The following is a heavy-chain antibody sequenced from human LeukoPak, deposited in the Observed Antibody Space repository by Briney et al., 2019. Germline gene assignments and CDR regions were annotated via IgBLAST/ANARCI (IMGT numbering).Heavy chain of an antibody. CDR2: IHYSGST. J-gene: IGHJ4*02. Sequence: SETLSLTCTVSGGSITNYYWTWIRQPPGKGLEWIGYIHYSGSTNYNPSLKSRVTISVDTSKNQFSLKLSSVTAADTAVYYCARLAKFGVVIIWGQGTLVTVSS. D-gene: IGHD3-3*01. V-gene: IGHV4-59*08. CDR3: ARLAKFGVVII. CDR1: GGSITNYY.